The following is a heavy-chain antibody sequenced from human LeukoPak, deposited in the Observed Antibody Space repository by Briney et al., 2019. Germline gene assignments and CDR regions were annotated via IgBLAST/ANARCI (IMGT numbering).Heavy chain of an antibody. V-gene: IGHV3-23*01. CDR1: GFTFSSYA. CDR2: ISGSGGST. D-gene: IGHD3-22*01. J-gene: IGHJ4*02. CDR3: AKWNYDSSGYYGSGYFDY. Sequence: GGSLRLSCAASGFTFSSYAMSWVRQAPGKGLEWVSAISGSGGSTYYADSVKGRFTISRDNSKNTLYLQMNSLRAEDTAVYYCAKWNYDSSGYYGSGYFDYWGQGTLVTVSS.